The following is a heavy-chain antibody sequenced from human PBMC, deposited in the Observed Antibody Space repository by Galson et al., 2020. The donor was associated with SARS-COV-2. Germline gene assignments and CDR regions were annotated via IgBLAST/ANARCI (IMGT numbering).Heavy chain of an antibody. D-gene: IGHD3-10*01. J-gene: IGHJ5*02. Sequence: ESGPTLVKPTQTLTLTCSFSGFSLSTDGVGVGWIRQPPGKALEWLALIYWDDDERYSPSLKSRLTVTKDTSRNQVLLTLTNMDPVDTATYYCAHTRSDYESGSYHLAHFDPWGQGALVTVSS. CDR3: AHTRSDYESGSYHLAHFDP. V-gene: IGHV2-5*02. CDR1: GFSLSTDGVG. CDR2: IYWDDDE.